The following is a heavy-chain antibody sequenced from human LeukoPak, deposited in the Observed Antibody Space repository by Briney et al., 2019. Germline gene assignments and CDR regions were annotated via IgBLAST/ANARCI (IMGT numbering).Heavy chain of an antibody. Sequence: NPSETLSLTCTVSGGSISSYYWSWIRQPPGKGLEWIGYIYYSGSTNYNPSLKSRVTISADTSKNQFSLKLSSVTAADTAVYYCARRLLWFGGAFGFDPWGQGTLVTVSS. CDR3: ARRLLWFGGAFGFDP. J-gene: IGHJ5*02. CDR2: IYYSGST. V-gene: IGHV4-59*01. CDR1: GGSISSYY. D-gene: IGHD3-10*01.